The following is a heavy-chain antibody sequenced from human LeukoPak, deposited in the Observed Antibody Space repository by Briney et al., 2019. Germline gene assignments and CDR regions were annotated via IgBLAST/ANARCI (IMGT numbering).Heavy chain of an antibody. J-gene: IGHJ4*02. D-gene: IGHD3-10*01. CDR3: ARDPGSGSGSYIDY. Sequence: ASVKVSCKASGYTFTSYGISWVRQAPGQGLEWMGWISAYNGNINYAQKLQGRVAMTTDTSTSTAYMELRSLRSDDTAVYYCARDPGSGSGSYIDYWGQGTLVTVSS. V-gene: IGHV1-18*01. CDR2: ISAYNGNI. CDR1: GYTFTSYG.